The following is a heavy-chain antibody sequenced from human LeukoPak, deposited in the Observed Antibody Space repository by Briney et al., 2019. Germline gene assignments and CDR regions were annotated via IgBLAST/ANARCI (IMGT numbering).Heavy chain of an antibody. CDR3: ARLDCISDTCYNY. Sequence: SETLSLTCIVSGDSISSDYWSWIRQSPGKGLEWIGYINYSGSSEYNPSLKSRVTISVDRSKNQVSLKMRSVTAAATAVYYCARLDCISDTCYNYWALGALVTVSS. V-gene: IGHV4-59*08. J-gene: IGHJ4*02. D-gene: IGHD2-21*01. CDR2: INYSGSS. CDR1: GDSISSDY.